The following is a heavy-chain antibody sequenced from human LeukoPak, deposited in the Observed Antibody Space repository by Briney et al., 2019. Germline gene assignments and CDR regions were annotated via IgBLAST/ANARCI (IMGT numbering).Heavy chain of an antibody. J-gene: IGHJ4*02. V-gene: IGHV3-7*01. CDR1: GFTFSNFL. CDR3: ARISTAVAGADY. Sequence: GSLRLFLGASGFTFSNFLMRLVRQAPGKGLGWVANIKRDGSETYYVDSVKGRFTISRENTKNSLYLQMDSLRAEDTAVYFCARISTAVAGADYWGQGTLVTVSS. CDR2: IKRDGSET. D-gene: IGHD6-19*01.